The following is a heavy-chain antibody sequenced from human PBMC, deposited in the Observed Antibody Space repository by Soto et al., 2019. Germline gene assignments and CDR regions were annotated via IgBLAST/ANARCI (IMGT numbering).Heavy chain of an antibody. CDR3: AKDLRDGGSSGWYAVRDY. D-gene: IGHD6-19*01. V-gene: IGHV3-23*01. Sequence: GGSLRLSCAASGFTFSSYAMSWVRQAPGKGLEWVSAISGSGGSTYYADSVKGRFTISRDNSKNTLYLQMNSLRAEDTAVYYCAKDLRDGGSSGWYAVRDYWGQGTLVTVSS. CDR2: ISGSGGST. CDR1: GFTFSSYA. J-gene: IGHJ4*02.